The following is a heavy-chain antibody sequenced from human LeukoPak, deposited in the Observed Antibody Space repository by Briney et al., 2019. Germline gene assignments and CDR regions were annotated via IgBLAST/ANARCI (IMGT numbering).Heavy chain of an antibody. CDR3: AKGDDYGSGAMFDY. J-gene: IGHJ4*02. V-gene: IGHV3-30*02. D-gene: IGHD3-10*01. CDR2: IRYDVSNI. Sequence: GGSLRLSCAASGFTFSSYGMHWVRQAPGKGLEWVTFIRYDVSNIYYADSVKGRFTTSRDDPKNTLYLQMNGLRAEDTAVYYCAKGDDYGSGAMFDYWGQGTLVTVSS. CDR1: GFTFSSYG.